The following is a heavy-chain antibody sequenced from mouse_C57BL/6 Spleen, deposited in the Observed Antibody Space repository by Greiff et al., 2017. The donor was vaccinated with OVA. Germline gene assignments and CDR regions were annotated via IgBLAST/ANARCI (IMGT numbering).Heavy chain of an antibody. D-gene: IGHD2-4*01. CDR2: IYPRSGNT. CDR1: GYTFTSYG. CDR3: ARAYYDYDDVGFDY. Sequence: QFQLQQSGAELARPGASVKLSCKASGYTFTSYGISWVKQRTGQGLEWIGEIYPRSGNTYYNEKFKGKATLTADKSSSTAYMELRSLTSEDSAVYFCARAYYDYDDVGFDYWGQGTTLTVSS. V-gene: IGHV1-81*01. J-gene: IGHJ2*01.